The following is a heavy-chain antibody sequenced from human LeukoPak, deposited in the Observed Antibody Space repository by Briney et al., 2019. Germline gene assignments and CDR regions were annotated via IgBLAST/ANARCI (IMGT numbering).Heavy chain of an antibody. CDR2: IKQDGSEK. V-gene: IGHV3-7*01. CDR3: ARCLVYYYMDV. Sequence: GGSLRLSCAASGFTFSSYWMSWARQAPGKGLEWVANIKQDGSEKYYVDSVKGRFTISRDNAKNSLYLQMNSLRAEDTAVYYCARCLVYYYMDVWGKGATVTVSS. CDR1: GFTFSSYW. J-gene: IGHJ6*03. D-gene: IGHD4-17*01.